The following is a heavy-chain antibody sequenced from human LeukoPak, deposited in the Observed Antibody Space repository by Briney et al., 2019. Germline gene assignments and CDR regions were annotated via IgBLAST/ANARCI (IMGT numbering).Heavy chain of an antibody. V-gene: IGHV3-7*01. Sequence: GSLRFSCAASGFTFGNYWMSWVRQAPGGGLQWVASMKGDGSHIYYVDSVKGRFIISRDNARNSLYLQMSSLRVEDTAIYYCARLFGGVTTYDYWGQGAQVTVSS. CDR2: MKGDGSHI. CDR1: GFTFGNYW. J-gene: IGHJ4*02. D-gene: IGHD2-8*02. CDR3: ARLFGGVTTYDY.